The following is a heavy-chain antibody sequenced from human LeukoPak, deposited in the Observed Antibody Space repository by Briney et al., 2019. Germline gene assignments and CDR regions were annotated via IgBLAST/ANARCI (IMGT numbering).Heavy chain of an antibody. Sequence: GASVKVSCKASGYTFTSYGISWVRQAPGQGLEWMGWISAYNVNTNYAQKLQGRVTMTTDTSTSTAYMELRSLRSDDTAVYYCARGLFGHYDILTGYSYWGQGTLVTVSS. CDR2: ISAYNVNT. J-gene: IGHJ4*02. V-gene: IGHV1-18*04. CDR3: ARGLFGHYDILTGYSY. CDR1: GYTFTSYG. D-gene: IGHD3-9*01.